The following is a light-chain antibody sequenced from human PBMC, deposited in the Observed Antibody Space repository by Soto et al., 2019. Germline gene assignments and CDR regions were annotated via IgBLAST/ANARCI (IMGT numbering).Light chain of an antibody. CDR1: QSVTNNY. CDR2: GAS. J-gene: IGKJ1*01. V-gene: IGKV3-20*01. Sequence: EIVLTQSPGTLSLSPGERATLSYRGSQSVTNNYLAWHQPKPGQAPRLLIYGASNRATGIPDRFSGRGSGKDFTLTISRLEPEDLAVYYSQQYGSSGTFGQGTKVDI. CDR3: QQYGSSGT.